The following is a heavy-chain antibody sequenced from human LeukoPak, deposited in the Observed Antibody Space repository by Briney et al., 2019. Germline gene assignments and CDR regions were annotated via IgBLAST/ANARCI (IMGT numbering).Heavy chain of an antibody. Sequence: SETLSLTCSVSGGSISSYHWSWIRQPAGKGLEWIGRIYTSGSTNYNPSLKSRVTISVDKSKNQFSLKLNSVTAADTAVYYCARDYRVIYGPKGFDPWGQGTLVTVSS. J-gene: IGHJ5*02. V-gene: IGHV4-4*07. D-gene: IGHD2/OR15-2a*01. CDR2: IYTSGST. CDR1: GGSISSYH. CDR3: ARDYRVIYGPKGFDP.